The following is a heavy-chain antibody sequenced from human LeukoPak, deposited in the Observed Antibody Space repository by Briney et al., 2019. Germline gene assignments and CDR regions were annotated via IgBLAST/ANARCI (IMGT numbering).Heavy chain of an antibody. CDR2: IYSGGST. CDR3: ARVAVTRGFDY. Sequence: GGSLRLSCAASGFTVSSNYMSWVRQAPGKGLEWVSVIYSGGSTYYADSVKGRFTISRDNSKNTLYLQMNSLRAEDTAVYYCARVAVTRGFDYWGQGTLVTVSS. J-gene: IGHJ4*02. D-gene: IGHD4-17*01. CDR1: GFTVSSNY. V-gene: IGHV3-53*01.